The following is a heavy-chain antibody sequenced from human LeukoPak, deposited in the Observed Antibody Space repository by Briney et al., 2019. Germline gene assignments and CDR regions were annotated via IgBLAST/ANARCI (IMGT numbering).Heavy chain of an antibody. Sequence: GRSLRLSCAASGFTFSTYAMHWVRQAPGKGLEWVAVIPYDGSNKYYADSVKGRFTISRENSKNRLYLQMNSLRAEDTAVYYCARAEGYGGELDSWGQGTLVTASS. CDR2: IPYDGSNK. J-gene: IGHJ4*02. D-gene: IGHD4-23*01. CDR1: GFTFSTYA. V-gene: IGHV3-30*04. CDR3: ARAEGYGGELDS.